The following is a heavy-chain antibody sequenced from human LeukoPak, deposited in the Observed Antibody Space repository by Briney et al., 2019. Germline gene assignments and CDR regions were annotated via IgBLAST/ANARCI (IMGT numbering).Heavy chain of an antibody. J-gene: IGHJ4*02. CDR2: IYYSGTT. CDR3: ARTYCSSTSCYEAYFDY. CDR1: GGSISSGDYY. D-gene: IGHD2-2*01. Sequence: PSETLSLTCTVSGGSISSGDYYWSRIRQPPGKGLEWIGYIYYSGTTYYNPSLKSRVTISVDTSKNQFSLKLSSVTAADTAVYYCARTYCSSTSCYEAYFDYWGQGTLVTVSS. V-gene: IGHV4-30-4*01.